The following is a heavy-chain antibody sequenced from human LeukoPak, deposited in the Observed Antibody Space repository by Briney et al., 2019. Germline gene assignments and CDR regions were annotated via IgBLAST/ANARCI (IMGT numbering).Heavy chain of an antibody. V-gene: IGHV4-34*01. D-gene: IGHD1-26*01. CDR3: ARGGGRYCVDY. J-gene: IGHJ4*02. CDR2: INHSGST. Sequence: PSETLSLTCAVYGGSFSDYYWSWIRQPPGKGLEWIGEINHSGSTNYNPSLESRLNISVDTSKNQFSLKVSSVTAADTAVYYCARGGGRYCVDYWGQGTLVTVSS. CDR1: GGSFSDYY.